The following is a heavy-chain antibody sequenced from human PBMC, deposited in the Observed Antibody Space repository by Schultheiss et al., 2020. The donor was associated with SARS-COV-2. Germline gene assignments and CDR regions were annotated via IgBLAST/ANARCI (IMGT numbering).Heavy chain of an antibody. CDR3: ASEWVVVAANWWFDP. V-gene: IGHV1-2*06. J-gene: IGHJ5*02. CDR1: GYTFTSYE. Sequence: ASVKVSCKASGYTFTSYEINWVRQATGQGLEWMGRINPNSGGTNYAQKFQGRVTMTRDTSISTAYMELSRLRSDDTAVYYCASEWVVVAANWWFDPWGQGTLVTVSS. CDR2: INPNSGGT. D-gene: IGHD2-15*01.